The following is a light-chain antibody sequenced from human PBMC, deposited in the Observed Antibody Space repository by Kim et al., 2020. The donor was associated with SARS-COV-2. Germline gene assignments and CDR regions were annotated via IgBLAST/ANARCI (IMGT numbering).Light chain of an antibody. Sequence: QSALTQPASVSGSPGQSITISCSGSSSDVGGYNYVSWYQQHQGKAPKLIIYDVGTRPSGVSYRFSGSKSGNTASLTISGLQTEDEADYYCSSYITSTTRVFGGGTKVTVL. CDR1: SSDVGGYNY. V-gene: IGLV2-14*03. CDR2: DVG. J-gene: IGLJ3*02. CDR3: SSYITSTTRV.